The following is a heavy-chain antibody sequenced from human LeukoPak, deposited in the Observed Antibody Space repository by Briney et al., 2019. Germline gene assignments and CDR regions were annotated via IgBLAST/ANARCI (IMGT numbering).Heavy chain of an antibody. V-gene: IGHV3-9*01. CDR3: AKAGSYDILTGYYR. CDR1: GFTFDDYA. D-gene: IGHD3-9*01. Sequence: GRSLRLSCAASGFTFDDYAMHWVRQAPGKGLEWVSGISWNSGSIGYADSVKGRFTISRDNAKNSLYLQMNSLRAEDTALYYCAKAGSYDILTGYYRWGLGTLVTVSS. J-gene: IGHJ4*02. CDR2: ISWNSGSI.